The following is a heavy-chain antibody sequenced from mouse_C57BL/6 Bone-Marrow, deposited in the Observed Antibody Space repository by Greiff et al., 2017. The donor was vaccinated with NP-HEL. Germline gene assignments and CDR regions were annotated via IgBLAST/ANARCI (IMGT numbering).Heavy chain of an antibody. V-gene: IGHV5-12*01. CDR3: ARDMTFAY. D-gene: IGHD2-3*01. Sequence: EVKLVESGGGLVQPGGSLKLSCAASGFTFSDYYMYWVRQTPEKRLEWVAYISNGGGSTYYPDTVKGRFTISRDNAKNTLYLQMSRLKSEDTAMYYCARDMTFAYWGQGTLVTVSA. CDR1: GFTFSDYY. CDR2: ISNGGGST. J-gene: IGHJ3*01.